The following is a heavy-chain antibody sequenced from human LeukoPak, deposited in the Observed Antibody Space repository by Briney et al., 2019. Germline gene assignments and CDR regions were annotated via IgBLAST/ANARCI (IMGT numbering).Heavy chain of an antibody. Sequence: SETLSLTCTVSGGSISSYYWSWIRQPPGKGLEWIGYIYYSGSTNYNPSLKSRVTISVDTSKNQFSLKLSSVTAADTAVYYCARNTYYYDSSGIDAFDIWGQGTMVTVSS. D-gene: IGHD3-22*01. J-gene: IGHJ3*02. CDR1: GGSISSYY. V-gene: IGHV4-59*08. CDR3: ARNTYYYDSSGIDAFDI. CDR2: IYYSGST.